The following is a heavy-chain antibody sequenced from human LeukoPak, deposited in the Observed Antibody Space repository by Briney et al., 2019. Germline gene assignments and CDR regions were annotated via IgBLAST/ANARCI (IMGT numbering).Heavy chain of an antibody. CDR2: INPSGGAT. J-gene: IGHJ1*01. Sequence: ASVKVSCKASGYTFTSYYMHWVRQAPGQGLEWMGIINPSGGATRYAQKFQGRVTMTRDTSTSTVYMELSSLRSEDTALYYCARGWGITMPRGVPRSAEYFQHWGQGTLVTVSS. V-gene: IGHV1-46*03. CDR3: ARGWGITMPRGVPRSAEYFQH. CDR1: GYTFTSYY. D-gene: IGHD3-10*01.